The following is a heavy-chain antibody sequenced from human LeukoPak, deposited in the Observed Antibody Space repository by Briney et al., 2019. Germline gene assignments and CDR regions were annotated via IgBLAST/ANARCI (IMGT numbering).Heavy chain of an antibody. D-gene: IGHD3-16*02. J-gene: IGHJ4*02. CDR2: ISAYNGNT. CDR1: GYTFTGYY. Sequence: ASVKVSCKASGYTFTGYYMHWVRQAPGQGLEWMGWISAYNGNTNYAQKLQGRVTMTTDTSTSTAYMELRSLRSDDTAVYYYARPSGFRYTDFDYWGQGTLVTVSS. V-gene: IGHV1-18*04. CDR3: ARPSGFRYTDFDY.